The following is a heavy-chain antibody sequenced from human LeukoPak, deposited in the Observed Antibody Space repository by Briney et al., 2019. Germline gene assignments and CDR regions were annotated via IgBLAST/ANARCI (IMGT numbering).Heavy chain of an antibody. Sequence: SETLSLTCTVSGGSISSYYWSWIRQPPGKGLECIGYIYYSGSTNYNPSLKSRVTISVDTSKNQFSLKLSSVTAADTAVYYCASESSYYDFWSGSLGWFDYWGQGTLVTVSS. D-gene: IGHD3-3*01. CDR1: GGSISSYY. V-gene: IGHV4-59*12. CDR2: IYYSGST. CDR3: ASESSYYDFWSGSLGWFDY. J-gene: IGHJ4*02.